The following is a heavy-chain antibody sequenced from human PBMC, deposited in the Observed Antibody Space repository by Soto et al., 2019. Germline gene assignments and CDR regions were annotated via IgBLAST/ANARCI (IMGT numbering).Heavy chain of an antibody. D-gene: IGHD3-10*01. V-gene: IGHV3-30*18. CDR2: ISHDGSNK. CDR1: GFTFSYYG. J-gene: IGHJ4*02. Sequence: QVQLVESGGGVVQPGRSLRLSCAASGFTFSYYGMHWVRQAPGKGLEWVAVISHDGSNKYCADSVKGRFTISRDTSRNTLSLQMNSLRPEDTAVYYCAKDGWNFGSGSELDYWGQGTLVTVSS. CDR3: AKDGWNFGSGSELDY.